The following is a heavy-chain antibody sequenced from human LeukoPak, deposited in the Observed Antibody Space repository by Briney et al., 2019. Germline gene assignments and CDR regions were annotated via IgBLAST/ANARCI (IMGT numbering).Heavy chain of an antibody. CDR1: GFTFNNYA. CDR2: ISDSGIGI. D-gene: IGHD2-8*01. CDR3: ARGHTNSVWDYMDV. Sequence: PGGSLRLSCAASGFTFNNYAMSWVRQAPGKGLEWVSGISDSGIGIHYADSVKGRFTISRDNSRSTLYLQMNSLRAEDTAVYYCARGHTNSVWDYMDVWGKGTTVTVSS. J-gene: IGHJ6*03. V-gene: IGHV3-23*01.